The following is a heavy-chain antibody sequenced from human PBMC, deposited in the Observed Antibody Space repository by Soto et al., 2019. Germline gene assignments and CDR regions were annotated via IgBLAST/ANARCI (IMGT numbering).Heavy chain of an antibody. D-gene: IGHD3-9*01. CDR1: GGSVSSGSYY. J-gene: IGHJ4*02. CDR2: IYYSGST. Sequence: QVQLQESGPGLVKPSETLSLTCTVSGGSVSSGSYYWSWIRQPPGKGLEWIGYIYYSGSTNYNPSLKSRVTVSLDPSKNQFSLKLSSVTAADTAVYYCATVADILTGYPLDYWGQGTLVTVSS. CDR3: ATVADILTGYPLDY. V-gene: IGHV4-61*01.